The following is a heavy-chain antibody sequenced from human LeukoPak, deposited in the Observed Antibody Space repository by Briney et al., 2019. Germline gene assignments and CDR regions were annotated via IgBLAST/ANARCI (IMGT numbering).Heavy chain of an antibody. CDR3: ARAFPMTTVRSFDY. V-gene: IGHV3-33*01. J-gene: IGHJ4*02. Sequence: GGSLRLSCAASGFTFSSYGMHWVRQAPGKGLEWVAVIWYDGSNKYYADSVKGRFTISRDNSKNTLYLQMNSLRAEDTAVYYCARAFPMTTVRSFDYWGQGTLVTVSS. D-gene: IGHD4-17*01. CDR1: GFTFSSYG. CDR2: IWYDGSNK.